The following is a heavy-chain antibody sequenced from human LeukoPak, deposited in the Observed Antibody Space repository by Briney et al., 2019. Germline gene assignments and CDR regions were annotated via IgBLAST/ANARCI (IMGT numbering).Heavy chain of an antibody. D-gene: IGHD4-17*01. CDR3: ARDQGRTTVTNWFDP. CDR2: IKQDGSEK. J-gene: IGHJ5*02. CDR1: GFTFSSYW. Sequence: GGSLRLSCAASGFTFSSYWMSWVRQAPGKGLEWVANIKQDGSEKYYADSVKGRFTISRDNAKNSLYLQMNSLRAEDTAVYYCARDQGRTTVTNWFDPWGQGTLVTVSS. V-gene: IGHV3-7*05.